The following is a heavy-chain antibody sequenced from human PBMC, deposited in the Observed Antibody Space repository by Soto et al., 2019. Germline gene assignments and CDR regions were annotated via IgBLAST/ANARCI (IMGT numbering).Heavy chain of an antibody. CDR1: GFTFSHYG. V-gene: IGHV3-33*01. CDR3: ARDDCGRPSCLAY. CDR2: IQSDGSKE. D-gene: IGHD2-2*01. J-gene: IGHJ4*02. Sequence: GGSLRLSCAATGFTFSHYGMHWVRQAPGKGLEWVAAIQSDGSKEYYADSVKGQFTISRDSSTDTVYLQMNTLRVEDTALYYCARDDCGRPSCLAYWGQGTLVTVSS.